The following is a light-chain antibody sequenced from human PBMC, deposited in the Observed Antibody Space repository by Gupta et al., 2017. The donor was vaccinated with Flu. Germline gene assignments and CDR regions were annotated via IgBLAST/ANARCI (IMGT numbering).Light chain of an antibody. CDR1: QDISNY. CDR2: GAS. Sequence: PASLSASVGDRVTLTCRASQDISNYVGWYQQKPGKAPKSVIFGASVLQTGVPSRFSGRGSGTDFTLTISSLQPEDFAIYYCQQYNESPYTFGPGTTVDFK. J-gene: IGKJ3*01. V-gene: IGKV1-16*01. CDR3: QQYNESPYT.